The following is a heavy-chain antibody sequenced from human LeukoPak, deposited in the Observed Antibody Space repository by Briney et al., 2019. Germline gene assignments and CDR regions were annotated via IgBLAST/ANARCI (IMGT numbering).Heavy chain of an antibody. D-gene: IGHD2-15*01. Sequence: GESLKISCKGSGYRFTTYWIGWVRQTPGEGIEWIEIIYPGDSDTRYNPSFQGQVTISPDKSISTAYLQWSSLKASDSAIYYCARSSGTYEYYFDYWGQGTLVTVSS. J-gene: IGHJ4*01. CDR3: ARSSGTYEYYFDY. V-gene: IGHV5-51*01. CDR1: GYRFTTYW. CDR2: IYPGDSDT.